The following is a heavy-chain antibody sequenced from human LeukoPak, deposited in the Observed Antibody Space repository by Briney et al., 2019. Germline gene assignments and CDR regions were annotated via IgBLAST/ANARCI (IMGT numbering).Heavy chain of an antibody. D-gene: IGHD3-3*01. J-gene: IGHJ4*02. CDR2: ISYDGSNK. Sequence: GGSLRLSCAASGFTFSSYAMHWVRQAPGKGLEWVALISYDGSNKYYADSVKARFIISRDNSKNTVYLQMNSLRAEDTAVYYCARDRVDSLFDYWGQGTLVTVSS. V-gene: IGHV3-30*04. CDR1: GFTFSSYA. CDR3: ARDRVDSLFDY.